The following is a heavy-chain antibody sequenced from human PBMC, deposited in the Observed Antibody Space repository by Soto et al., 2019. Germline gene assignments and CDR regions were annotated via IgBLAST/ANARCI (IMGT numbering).Heavy chain of an antibody. J-gene: IGHJ4*02. D-gene: IGHD3-16*02. Sequence: SETQSHTCTVSDGYIISSSYYWGWNRQPPGKGLEWIGSIYYSGSTYYNPSLKSRVTISVDTSKNQFSLKLSSVTAADTAVYYCARRVGDYDYVWGSYHPFDYWGQGTLVTVS. CDR2: IYYSGST. CDR3: ARRVGDYDYVWGSYHPFDY. V-gene: IGHV4-39*01. CDR1: DGYIISSSYY.